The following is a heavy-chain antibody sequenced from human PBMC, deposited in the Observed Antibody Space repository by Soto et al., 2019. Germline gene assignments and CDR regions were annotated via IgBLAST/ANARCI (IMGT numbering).Heavy chain of an antibody. V-gene: IGHV4-39*01. CDR1: GGSVSSSSYY. Sequence: SETLSLTCTVSGGSVSSSSYYWGWIRQPPGKGLEWIGSIYYSGSNYHNPSLKSRVTISVDTSKNQFSLRGEDTAIYYCAKPSLTYYDISGGPIIGDWFESWGQGTLVTVSS. J-gene: IGHJ5*01. D-gene: IGHD3-9*01. CDR2: IYYSGSN. CDR3: TYYDISGGPIIGDWFES.